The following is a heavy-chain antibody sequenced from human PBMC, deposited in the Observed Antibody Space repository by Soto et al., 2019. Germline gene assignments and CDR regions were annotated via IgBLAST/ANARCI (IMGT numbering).Heavy chain of an antibody. V-gene: IGHV4-31*03. CDR3: ARSHRAQGLPFAY. Sequence: SETLSLTCTVSGGSSISGDYYWSWVRQHPGKGLEWIGYISYTGITKYNPSLQSRVAISVDISKSQFSLKVNSVTAADTAVYYCARSHRAQGLPFAYWGQGTLVTVSS. J-gene: IGHJ4*02. CDR2: ISYTGIT. CDR1: GGSSISGDYY.